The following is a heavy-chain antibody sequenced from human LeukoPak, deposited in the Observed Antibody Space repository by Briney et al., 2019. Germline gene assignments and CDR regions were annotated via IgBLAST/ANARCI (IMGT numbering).Heavy chain of an antibody. Sequence: ASVKVSCKASGYTFTSYDINWVRQATGQGLEWMGWMNPNSGNTGYARKFQGRVTITRNTSISTAYMELSSLRSEDTAVYYCARGRAAGKKDDFDYWGQGTLVTVSS. D-gene: IGHD6-13*01. CDR1: GYTFTSYD. CDR3: ARGRAAGKKDDFDY. CDR2: MNPNSGNT. J-gene: IGHJ4*02. V-gene: IGHV1-8*03.